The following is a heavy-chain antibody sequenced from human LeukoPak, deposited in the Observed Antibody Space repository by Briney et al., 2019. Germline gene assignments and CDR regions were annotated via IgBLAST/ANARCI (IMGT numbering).Heavy chain of an antibody. CDR3: ARDRLYSSSSE. CDR2: IIPIFGTA. CDR1: GGTFSSYA. Sequence: ASVKVSCKASGGTFSSYAISWVRQAPGQGLEWMGGIIPIFGTANYAQKFQGRVTITADESTSTAYMELRSLRSDDTAVYYCARDRLYSSSSEWGQGTLVTVSS. D-gene: IGHD6-6*01. J-gene: IGHJ4*02. V-gene: IGHV1-69*13.